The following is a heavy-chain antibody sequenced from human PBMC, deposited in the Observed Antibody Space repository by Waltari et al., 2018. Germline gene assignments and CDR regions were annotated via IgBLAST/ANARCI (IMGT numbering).Heavy chain of an antibody. CDR3: APLPGGSGQTFDY. V-gene: IGHV1-69-2*01. CDR1: GYTFIAYF. Sequence: EVQLVQSGAEVKKPGAPVQISCTASGYTFIAYFRHWVQQAPGKGLEWVGRIDPEDGETVYAEKFQGRVTITADTSTDTSYLELSSLRSDDTAVYYCAPLPGGSGQTFDYWGQGTLLTVSS. D-gene: IGHD3-10*01. J-gene: IGHJ4*02. CDR2: IDPEDGET.